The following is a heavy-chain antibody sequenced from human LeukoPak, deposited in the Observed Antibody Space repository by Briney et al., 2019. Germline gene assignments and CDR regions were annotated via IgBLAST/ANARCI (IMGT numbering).Heavy chain of an antibody. V-gene: IGHV4-59*08. CDR2: SHSSEGT. D-gene: IGHD4-17*01. Sequence: SETLSLTCTVSGGSINSYYWSWIRQPPGKGLECISYSHSSEGTALNASLKSRLTISLDTSKNQFSLTLSFVTAADTAVYFCARHVYGEGMVVWGKGTTVTVSS. J-gene: IGHJ6*04. CDR1: GGSINSYY. CDR3: ARHVYGEGMVV.